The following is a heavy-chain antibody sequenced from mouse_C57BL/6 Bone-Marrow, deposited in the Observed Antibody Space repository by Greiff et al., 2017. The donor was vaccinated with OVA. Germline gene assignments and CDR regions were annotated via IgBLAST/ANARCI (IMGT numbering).Heavy chain of an antibody. Sequence: VQLQQPGAELVRPGTSVKLSCKASGYTFTSYWMHWVKQRPGQGLEWIGVIDPSDSYTTYNQKFKGKAILTVDTSSSTAYMQLSSLTSEDSAVYYCARVGNLLDYWGQGTTLTVSS. CDR1: GYTFTSYW. CDR3: ARVGNLLDY. D-gene: IGHD2-1*01. CDR2: IDPSDSYT. J-gene: IGHJ2*01. V-gene: IGHV1-59*01.